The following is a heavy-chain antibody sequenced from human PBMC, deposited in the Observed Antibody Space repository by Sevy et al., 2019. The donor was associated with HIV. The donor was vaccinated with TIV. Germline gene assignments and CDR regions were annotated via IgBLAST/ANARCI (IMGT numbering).Heavy chain of an antibody. CDR2: ISSSGSTI. Sequence: GGSLRLSCAASGFTFSSYEMNWVRQAPGKGLEWVSYISSSGSTIYYADSVKGRFTIARDNAKNSLYLQMNSLRAEDTAVYYCARGGYDFWSGHGGDYWGQGTLVTVSS. D-gene: IGHD3-3*01. CDR3: ARGGYDFWSGHGGDY. CDR1: GFTFSSYE. V-gene: IGHV3-48*03. J-gene: IGHJ4*02.